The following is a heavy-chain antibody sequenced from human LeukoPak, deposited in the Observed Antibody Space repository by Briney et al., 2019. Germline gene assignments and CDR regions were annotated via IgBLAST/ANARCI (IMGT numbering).Heavy chain of an antibody. CDR2: ISSSGSTI. CDR1: GFTFSSYE. J-gene: IGHJ4*02. V-gene: IGHV3-48*03. Sequence: GGSLRLSCAASGFTFSSYEMNWVRQAPGKGLEWVSYISSSGSTIYYADSVKGRFTISRDNAKNSLYLQMNSLRAEDTAVYYCARGYNWNDANDYWGQGTLVTVSS. D-gene: IGHD1-1*01. CDR3: ARGYNWNDANDY.